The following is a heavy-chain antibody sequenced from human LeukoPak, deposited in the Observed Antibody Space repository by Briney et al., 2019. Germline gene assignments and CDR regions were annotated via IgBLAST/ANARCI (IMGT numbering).Heavy chain of an antibody. CDR3: ARDPGIAVAPGAFDI. V-gene: IGHV1-69*01. D-gene: IGHD6-19*01. CDR2: IIPIFGTA. Sequence: SVKVSCKASGGTFSSYAISWVRQAPGQGLEWMGGIIPIFGTANYAQKFQGRVTITADESTSTAYMELSSLRSEDTAVYYCARDPGIAVAPGAFDIWGQGTMVTASS. CDR1: GGTFSSYA. J-gene: IGHJ3*02.